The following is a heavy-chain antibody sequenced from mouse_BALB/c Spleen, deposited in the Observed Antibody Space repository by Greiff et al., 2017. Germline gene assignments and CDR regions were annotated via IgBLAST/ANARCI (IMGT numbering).Heavy chain of an antibody. CDR2: IWAGGST. V-gene: IGHV2-9*02. Sequence: QVTLKESGPGLVAPSQSLSITCTVSGFSLTSYGVHWVRQPPGKGLEWLGVIWAGGSTNYNSALMSRLSISKDNSKSQVFLKMNSLQTDDTAMYYCARGIYYDYDKGDYYAMDYWGQGTSVTVSS. J-gene: IGHJ4*01. CDR3: ARGIYYDYDKGDYYAMDY. D-gene: IGHD2-4*01. CDR1: GFSLTSYG.